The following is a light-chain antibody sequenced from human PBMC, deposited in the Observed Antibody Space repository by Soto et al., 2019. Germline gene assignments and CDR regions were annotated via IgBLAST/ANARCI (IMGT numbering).Light chain of an antibody. J-gene: IGKJ1*01. V-gene: IGKV3-15*01. CDR3: HQYNNWPRT. CDR2: SVS. CDR1: QSVSSN. Sequence: VLRQAPGGKCLSLGERATLSCRASQSVSSNLAWYQQKPGQAPRLLIYSVSTRATGIPARFSGSGSGTEFTLTINSLQSEDFAVYYCHQYNNWPRTFGQGTKVDIK.